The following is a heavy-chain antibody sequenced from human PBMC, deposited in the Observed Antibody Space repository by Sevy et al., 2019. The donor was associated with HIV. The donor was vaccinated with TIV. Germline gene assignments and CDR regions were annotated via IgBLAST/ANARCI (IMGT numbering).Heavy chain of an antibody. V-gene: IGHV3-21*01. J-gene: IGHJ4*02. CDR3: AREGSGSRNFDY. CDR1: GFTFSSYC. CDR2: ISQSSSYI. D-gene: IGHD6-19*01. Sequence: GGSLRLSCAASGFTFSSYCMNWVRQAPGKGLEWVASISQSSSYIYYADSVKGRFTISRDNAKNSLYLQMNSLRAEDTAVYYCAREGSGSRNFDYWGQGTLVTVSS.